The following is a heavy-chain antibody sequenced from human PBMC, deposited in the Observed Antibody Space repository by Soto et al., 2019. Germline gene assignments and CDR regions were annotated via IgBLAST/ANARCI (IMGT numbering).Heavy chain of an antibody. V-gene: IGHV1-3*01. CDR1: GYTFTAFA. J-gene: IGHJ4*02. CDR2: INVGNGDT. D-gene: IGHD6-25*01. Sequence: QVHLVQSGAEVKKPGASVKVSCKTSGYTFTAFAVHWVRQASGQRLEWMGWINVGNGDTKSSQNLQGRVTITRDTSASTVYMELSSLRSEDTAVYYCVRVGGSGWTLDFLGQGTLVTVSS. CDR3: VRVGGSGWTLDF.